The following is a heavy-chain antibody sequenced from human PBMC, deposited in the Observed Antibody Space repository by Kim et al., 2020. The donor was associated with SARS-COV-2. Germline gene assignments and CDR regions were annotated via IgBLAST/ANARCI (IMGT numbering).Heavy chain of an antibody. V-gene: IGHV1-3*01. J-gene: IGHJ5*02. D-gene: IGHD3-10*01. CDR3: AREGSGSYNWFDP. Sequence: RYSQTFQGRVTITRDTSATTAYMELSSLTSKDTAVYYCAREGSGSYNWFDPWGQGTLVTVSS.